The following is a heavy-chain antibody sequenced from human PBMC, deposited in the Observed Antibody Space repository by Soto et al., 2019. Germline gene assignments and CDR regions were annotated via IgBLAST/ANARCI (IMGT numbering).Heavy chain of an antibody. CDR3: ATTRSEVVPAAIHYYYYGMDV. J-gene: IGHJ6*02. CDR2: IYPGDSDT. Sequence: GESLKISCKGSGYSFTSYWIGWVRQMPGKGLEWMGIIYPGDSDTRYSPSFQGQVTISADKSISTAYLQWSSLKASDTAMYYCATTRSEVVPAAIHYYYYGMDVWGQGTTVTVSS. CDR1: GYSFTSYW. V-gene: IGHV5-51*01. D-gene: IGHD2-2*01.